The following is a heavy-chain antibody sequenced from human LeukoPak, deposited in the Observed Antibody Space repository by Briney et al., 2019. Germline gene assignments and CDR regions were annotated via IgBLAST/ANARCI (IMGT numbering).Heavy chain of an antibody. J-gene: IGHJ4*02. D-gene: IGHD4-17*01. Sequence: GESLRLSCAASGFTFSAYGMSWVRQAPGKGLEWVSHISDTVRDTWYATSVKGRFIISRDNSRDTVYLQMSSLRPEDTALYFCAKDNYGGIFAYWGQGTLVTVSS. CDR2: ISDTVRDT. V-gene: IGHV3-23*01. CDR1: GFTFSAYG. CDR3: AKDNYGGIFAY.